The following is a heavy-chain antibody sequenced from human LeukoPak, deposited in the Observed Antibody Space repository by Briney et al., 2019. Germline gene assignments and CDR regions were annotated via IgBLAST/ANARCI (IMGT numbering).Heavy chain of an antibody. CDR2: ISYDGSNK. D-gene: IGHD3-22*01. V-gene: IGHV3-30-3*01. CDR1: GFTFNNYA. CDR3: ARGFNYYDSSGYLDY. J-gene: IGHJ4*02. Sequence: GGSLRLSCAASGFTFNNYAMTWVRQAPGKGLEWVAVISYDGSNKYYADSVKGRFTISRDNSKNTLYLQMNSLRAEDTAVHYCARGFNYYDSSGYLDYWGQGTLVTVSS.